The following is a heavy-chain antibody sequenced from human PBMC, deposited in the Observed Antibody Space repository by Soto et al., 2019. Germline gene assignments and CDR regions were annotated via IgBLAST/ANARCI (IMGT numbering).Heavy chain of an antibody. CDR1: GYTFTSYG. CDR2: ISAYNGNT. Sequence: ASVKVSCKASGYTFTSYGISWVRQAPGQGLEWMGLISAYNGNTNYAHKLQGRVTMATEASTSTAYMEPRSLRSDDTAVYYCATCGKTYYDLWSGYYIHQHTSRPDNWFDXWGQENLVTVSX. D-gene: IGHD3-3*01. CDR3: ATCGKTYYDLWSGYYIHQHTSRPDNWFDX. J-gene: IGHJ5*02. V-gene: IGHV1-18*04.